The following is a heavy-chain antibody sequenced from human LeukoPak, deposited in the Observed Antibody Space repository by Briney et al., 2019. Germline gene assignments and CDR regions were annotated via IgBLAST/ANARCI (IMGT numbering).Heavy chain of an antibody. CDR2: IRSGGTNT. D-gene: IGHD2-2*01. CDR3: ARYTLYHGAFDI. J-gene: IGHJ3*02. CDR1: GFTFSSFS. V-gene: IGHV3-48*04. Sequence: GGSLRLSCAASGFTFSSFSMNWVRQAPGKGLEWVSYIRSGGTNTDYTGSVKGRFTISRDNAKNSLYLQMNSLRAEDTAVYYCARYTLYHGAFDIWGQGTMVTVSS.